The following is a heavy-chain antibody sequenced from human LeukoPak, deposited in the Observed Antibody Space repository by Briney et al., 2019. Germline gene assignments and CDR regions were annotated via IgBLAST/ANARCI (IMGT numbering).Heavy chain of an antibody. J-gene: IGHJ4*02. V-gene: IGHV3-33*05. CDR3: TRYNNDHFDY. D-gene: IGHD1-14*01. Sequence: GRSLILSCAWSGFTCGGYGMHWVRHTPDEGLVEVADIAYDGRRAFYADTVKGRFTISRDNTKNTMYVKMDDLRAKDTAVYYCTRYNNDHFDYWGQGTLVTVSS. CDR1: GFTCGGYG. CDR2: IAYDGRRA.